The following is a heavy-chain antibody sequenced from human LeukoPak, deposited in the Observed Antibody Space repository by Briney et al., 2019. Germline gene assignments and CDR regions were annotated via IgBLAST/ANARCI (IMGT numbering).Heavy chain of an antibody. V-gene: IGHV5-51*01. CDR3: ANSYYAATGNAFDI. CDR1: GYSFTTYW. D-gene: IGHD3-22*01. CDR2: IYPSDSDT. J-gene: IGHJ3*02. Sequence: GESLKISCKGSGYSFTTYWIGWVRQMPGKGLEWMGIIYPSDSDTRYSPSFQGQVTISADKSTSTAYLQWSSLKASDSAMYYCANSYYAATGNAFDIWGQGTMVTVSS.